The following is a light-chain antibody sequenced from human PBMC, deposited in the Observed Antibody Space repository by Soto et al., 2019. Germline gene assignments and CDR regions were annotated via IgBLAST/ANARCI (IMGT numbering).Light chain of an antibody. CDR2: TTS. V-gene: IGKV1-39*01. CDR1: QSLVYSDGHTY. Sequence: TQSPLSLPVTLGQPASIACRSSQSLVYSDGHTYLNWYQQKPGRAPRLLIYTTSSLQSGVPSKFSGSASGTDFTLTISSLQPEDFATYYCQQSYTTPWTFGQGTKVDIK. CDR3: QQSYTTPWT. J-gene: IGKJ1*01.